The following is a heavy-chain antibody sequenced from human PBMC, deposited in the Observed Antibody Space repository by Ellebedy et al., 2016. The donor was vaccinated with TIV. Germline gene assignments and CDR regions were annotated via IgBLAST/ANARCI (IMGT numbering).Heavy chain of an antibody. J-gene: IGHJ4*02. Sequence: GESLKISCAASGFSFSSQWMSWVRQAPGKGLEWVAEITPDGSKKYYLDSVKGRFTGSRDNPTNSLYLQMNSLTVEDTAVYYCASSHAGWGQGTLVTVSS. V-gene: IGHV3-7*01. CDR3: ASSHAG. CDR2: ITPDGSKK. CDR1: GFSFSSQW.